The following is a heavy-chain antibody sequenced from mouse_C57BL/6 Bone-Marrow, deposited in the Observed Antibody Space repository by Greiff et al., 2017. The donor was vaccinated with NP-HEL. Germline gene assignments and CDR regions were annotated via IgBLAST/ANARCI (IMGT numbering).Heavy chain of an antibody. CDR3: ARHWYYGSSYYYAMDY. J-gene: IGHJ4*01. V-gene: IGHV2-6-1*01. CDR2: IWSDGST. D-gene: IGHD1-1*01. Sequence: QVQLQQSGPGLVAPSQSLSITCTVSGFSLTSYGVHWVRQPPGKGLEWLVVIWSDGSTTYNSALKSRLSISKDNSKSQVFLKMNSLQTDDTAMYYCARHWYYGSSYYYAMDYWGQGTSVTVSS. CDR1: GFSLTSYG.